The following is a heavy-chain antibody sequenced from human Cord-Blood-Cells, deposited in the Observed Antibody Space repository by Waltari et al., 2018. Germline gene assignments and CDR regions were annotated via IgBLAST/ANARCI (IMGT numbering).Heavy chain of an antibody. D-gene: IGHD3-22*01. J-gene: IGHJ4*02. CDR2: IYYSGSN. CDR1: GGSISSSSYY. CDR3: ARHPPPYYDSSGYDY. Sequence: QLQLQESGPGLVKPSETLSLTCTVSGGSISSSSYYWGWIRQPPGKGLEWIGSIYYSGSNYYNPSLKSRVTISVDTSKNQFSLKLSSVTAADTAVYYCARHPPPYYDSSGYDYWGQGTLVTVSS. V-gene: IGHV4-39*01.